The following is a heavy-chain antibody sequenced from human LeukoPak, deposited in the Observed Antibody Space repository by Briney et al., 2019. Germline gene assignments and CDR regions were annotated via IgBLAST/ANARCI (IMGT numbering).Heavy chain of an antibody. V-gene: IGHV3-64*01. CDR1: GFTFSSYA. CDR3: ARDRMARGAPGAFDI. J-gene: IGHJ3*02. Sequence: GGSLRLSCAASGFTFSSYAMHWVRQAPGKGLEYVSAISSNGGSTYYANSVKGRFTISRDNSKNTLYLQMGSLRAEDMAVYYCARDRMARGAPGAFDIWGQGTMVTVSS. D-gene: IGHD3-10*01. CDR2: ISSNGGST.